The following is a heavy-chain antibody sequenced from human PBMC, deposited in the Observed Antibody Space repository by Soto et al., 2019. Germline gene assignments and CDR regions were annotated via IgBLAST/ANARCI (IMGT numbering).Heavy chain of an antibody. V-gene: IGHV3-64*01. CDR2: ISSNGGST. CDR3: ARDGLINGDYVHGYFDL. D-gene: IGHD4-17*01. Sequence: EVQLVESGGGLVQPGGSLRLSCAASGFTFSSYAMHWVRQAPGKGLEYVSAISSNGGSTYYANSVKGRFTISRDNSKNTLYLQMGSLRAEDMAVYYCARDGLINGDYVHGYFDLWGRGTLVTVSS. J-gene: IGHJ2*01. CDR1: GFTFSSYA.